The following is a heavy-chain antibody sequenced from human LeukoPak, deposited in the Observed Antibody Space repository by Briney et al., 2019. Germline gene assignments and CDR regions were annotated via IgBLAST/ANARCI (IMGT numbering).Heavy chain of an antibody. CDR3: ARDFYSPTKSGDY. D-gene: IGHD3-10*01. CDR1: GFTFSTYT. Sequence: GGSLRLSCVASGFTFSTYTMAWVRQAPGKGLEWVSVITGNSGTTYYAESVKGRFTISRENSKDTLYLQMNSLRAEDTAVYYCARDFYSPTKSGDYWGQGTLVTVSS. CDR2: ITGNSGTT. J-gene: IGHJ4*02. V-gene: IGHV3-23*01.